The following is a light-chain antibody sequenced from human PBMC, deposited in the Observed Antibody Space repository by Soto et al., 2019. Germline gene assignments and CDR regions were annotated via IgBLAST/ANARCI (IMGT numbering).Light chain of an antibody. CDR1: NIGGKS. V-gene: IGLV3-21*02. CDR2: DDT. Sequence: SYELTQPPSVSVAPGQTARMTCGGNNIGGKSVHWYQQRPGQAPALVVYDDTDRPSGIPERFSGSNSGNTATLTISRVEAGDEADYYCQVWDSGSEYVFGTGTKLTVL. CDR3: QVWDSGSEYV. J-gene: IGLJ1*01.